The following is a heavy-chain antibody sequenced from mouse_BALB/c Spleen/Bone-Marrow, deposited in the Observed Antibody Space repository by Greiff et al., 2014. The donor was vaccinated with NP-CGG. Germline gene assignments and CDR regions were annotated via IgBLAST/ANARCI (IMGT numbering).Heavy chain of an antibody. Sequence: VQLKESGPGLVEPSQSLSLTCSVTGYSITSGYYWNWIRQFPGNKLEWMGYISYDGSNNYNPSLKNRISITRDTSKNQFFLKLNSVTTEDTATYYCARGGYDGRGFAYWGQGTLVTVSA. CDR3: ARGGYDGRGFAY. D-gene: IGHD2-2*01. J-gene: IGHJ3*01. V-gene: IGHV3-6*02. CDR1: GYSITSGYY. CDR2: ISYDGSN.